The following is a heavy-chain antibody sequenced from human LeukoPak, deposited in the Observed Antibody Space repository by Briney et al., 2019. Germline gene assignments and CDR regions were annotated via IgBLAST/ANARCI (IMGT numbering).Heavy chain of an antibody. CDR3: ARGYDNDFWSGSSNDDY. J-gene: IGHJ4*02. V-gene: IGHV1-8*01. Sequence: GASVKVSCKASGYTFTSYDINWVRQATGQGLEWMGWMNPNSGNTGYAQKFQGRVTMTRNTSISTAYMELSSLRSEDTAVYYCARGYDNDFWSGSSNDDYWGQGTLVTVSS. D-gene: IGHD3-3*01. CDR1: GYTFTSYD. CDR2: MNPNSGNT.